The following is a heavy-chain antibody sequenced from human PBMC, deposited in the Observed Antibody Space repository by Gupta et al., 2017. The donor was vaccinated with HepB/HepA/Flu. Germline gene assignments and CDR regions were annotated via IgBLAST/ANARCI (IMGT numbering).Heavy chain of an antibody. Sequence: QVQLVQSGAELKEPGASAKVSCKASGYTVSAYGVLWVRLAPDQRLEYMGWIIDGNGDTKYAQKFQGRVTFTRDTYASTDYMELSSLTSEDTAVYYWARGVGIIAYGTSNCFDPWGQGTLVTVSS. CDR3: ARGVGIIAYGTSNCFDP. J-gene: IGHJ5*02. D-gene: IGHD6-13*01. CDR1: GYTVSAYG. V-gene: IGHV1-3*01. CDR2: IIDGNGDT.